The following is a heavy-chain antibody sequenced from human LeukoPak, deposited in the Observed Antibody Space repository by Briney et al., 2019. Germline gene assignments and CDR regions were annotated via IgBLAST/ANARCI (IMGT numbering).Heavy chain of an antibody. J-gene: IGHJ5*02. Sequence: ASVKVSCKVSGYTLTELSMHWVGQAPGKGLEWMGGFDLEDGETIYAQKFQGRVTMTEDTSTDTAYMELSSLGSEDTAVYHCASAYSSCGYSGFDPWGQGTLVTVSS. D-gene: IGHD3-22*01. CDR1: GYTLTELS. CDR3: ASAYSSCGYSGFDP. CDR2: FDLEDGET. V-gene: IGHV1-24*01.